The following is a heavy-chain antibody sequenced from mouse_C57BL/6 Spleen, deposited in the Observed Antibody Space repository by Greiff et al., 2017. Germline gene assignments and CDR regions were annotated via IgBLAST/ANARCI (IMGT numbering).Heavy chain of an antibody. D-gene: IGHD2-4*01. Sequence: QVQLQQPGAELVRPGTSVKLSCKASGYTFTSSWMHWVKQRPGQGLEWIGVIDPSDSYTNYNQKFKGKATLTVDTSSSTAYMQLSSLTSEDSAVYYCARGGSTMITTDWYFDVWGTGTTVTVSS. J-gene: IGHJ1*03. CDR1: GYTFTSSW. V-gene: IGHV1-59*01. CDR3: ARGGSTMITTDWYFDV. CDR2: IDPSDSYT.